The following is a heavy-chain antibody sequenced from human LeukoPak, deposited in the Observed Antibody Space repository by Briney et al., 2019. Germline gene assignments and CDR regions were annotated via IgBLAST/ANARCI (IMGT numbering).Heavy chain of an antibody. CDR2: IRYDGSNK. J-gene: IGHJ4*02. CDR1: GFTFSSYG. CDR3: AKDTDKGNYYFDY. Sequence: HGRSLRLSCAASGFTFSSYGMHWVRQAPGKGLEWVAFIRYDGSNKYYADSVKGRFTISRDNSKNMLYLQMNSLRAEDTAVYYCAKDTDKGNYYFDYWGQGTLVTVSS. D-gene: IGHD3-10*01. V-gene: IGHV3-30*02.